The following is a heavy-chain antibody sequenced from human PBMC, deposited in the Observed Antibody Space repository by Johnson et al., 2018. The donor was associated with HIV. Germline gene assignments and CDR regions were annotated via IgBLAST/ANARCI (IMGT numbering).Heavy chain of an antibody. V-gene: IGHV3-13*01. J-gene: IGHJ3*02. D-gene: IGHD3-16*02. Sequence: VQLVESGGGLVQPGGSLRLSCAASGFTFRSYDMHWVRQATGKGLEWVSAIGAAGDTYYPGSVKGRFTISRDNSKNTLYLQMNSLRAEDTAVYYCAKVSRYDAFDMWGQGTMVTVSS. CDR3: AKVSRYDAFDM. CDR1: GFTFRSYD. CDR2: IGAAGDT.